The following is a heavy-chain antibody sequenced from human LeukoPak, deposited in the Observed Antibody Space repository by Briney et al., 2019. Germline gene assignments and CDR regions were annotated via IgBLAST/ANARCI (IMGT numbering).Heavy chain of an antibody. CDR1: GFTLSIYW. Sequence: GGSLRLSCAASGFTLSIYWMSWVRQAPGKGLEWVANIKQDGSESHYVDSVKGRFTISRDNAKNSVSLQMNSLRAEDTAVYYCARDLGSATDYWGQGTLVTVSS. CDR2: IKQDGSES. V-gene: IGHV3-7*01. J-gene: IGHJ4*02. CDR3: ARDLGSATDY. D-gene: IGHD2-2*01.